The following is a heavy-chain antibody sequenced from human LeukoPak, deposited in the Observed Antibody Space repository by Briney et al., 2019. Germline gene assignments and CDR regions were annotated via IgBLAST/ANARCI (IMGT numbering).Heavy chain of an antibody. J-gene: IGHJ4*02. D-gene: IGHD3-3*01. CDR3: ARGPYYDFWSGYPYFDY. CDR2: IYYSGST. V-gene: IGHV4-59*01. Sequence: SETLSLTCTVSGGSTSSYYWSWIRQPPGKGLEWIGYIYYSGSTNCNPSLKSRVTISVDTSKNQFSLKLSSVTAADTAVYYCARGPYYDFWSGYPYFDYWGQGTLVTVSS. CDR1: GGSTSSYY.